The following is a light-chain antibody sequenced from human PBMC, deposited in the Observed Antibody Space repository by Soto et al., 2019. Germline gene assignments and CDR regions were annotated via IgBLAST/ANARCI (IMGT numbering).Light chain of an antibody. CDR3: QQYGSSPQT. CDR1: QSVSSSY. J-gene: IGKJ2*01. CDR2: GAS. V-gene: IGKV3-20*01. Sequence: EIVLTQSPGTLSLSPGERATLLCRASQSVSSSYFAWYQQKPGQAPRLLIYGASSRATGIPDRFSGSGSGTDFTLTISTLEPEDFAVYFCQQYGSSPQTFGQGTKLEIK.